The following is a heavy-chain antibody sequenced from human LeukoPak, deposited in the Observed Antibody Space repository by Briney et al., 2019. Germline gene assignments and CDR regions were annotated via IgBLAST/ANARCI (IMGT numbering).Heavy chain of an antibody. CDR3: AREVPAHHLHDAFDI. D-gene: IGHD2-2*01. CDR2: ISSSSSYI. Sequence: GGSLRLSCAASGFTFSSYAMSWVRQAPGKGLEWVSSISSSSSYIYYADSVKGRFTISRDNAKNSLYLQMNSLRAEDTAVYYCAREVPAHHLHDAFDIWGQGTMVTVSS. CDR1: GFTFSSYA. V-gene: IGHV3-21*01. J-gene: IGHJ3*02.